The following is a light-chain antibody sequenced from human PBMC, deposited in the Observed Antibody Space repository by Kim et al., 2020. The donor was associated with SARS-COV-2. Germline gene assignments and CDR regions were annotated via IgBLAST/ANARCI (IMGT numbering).Light chain of an antibody. CDR1: SSNIGAGYD. CDR2: GNS. V-gene: IGLV1-40*01. CDR3: QSYDSSLSEI. J-gene: IGLJ1*01. Sequence: GQRVTISSTGSSSNIGAGYDVHWYQQLPGTAPKLLIYGNSNRPSGVPDRFSGSKSGTSASLAITGLQAEDEADYYCQSYDSSLSEIFGTGTKVTVL.